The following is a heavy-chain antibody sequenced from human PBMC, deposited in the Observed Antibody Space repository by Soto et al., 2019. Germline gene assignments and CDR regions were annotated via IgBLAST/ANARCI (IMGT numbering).Heavy chain of an antibody. D-gene: IGHD6-19*01. CDR2: ISNSGGST. CDR1: GFTFNRYG. Sequence: GGSLRLSCAASGFTFNRYGMSWVRQAPGKGLEWVSAISNSGGSTSYADSVKGRFSISRDNSKNTLYLQMDSLRAEDTAVYYCAKDWGPSSRWYSWFDTWGQGTLVTVSS. V-gene: IGHV3-23*01. CDR3: AKDWGPSSRWYSWFDT. J-gene: IGHJ5*02.